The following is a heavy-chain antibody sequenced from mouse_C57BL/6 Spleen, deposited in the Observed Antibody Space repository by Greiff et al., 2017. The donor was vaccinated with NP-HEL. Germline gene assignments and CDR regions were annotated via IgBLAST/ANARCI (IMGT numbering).Heavy chain of an antibody. CDR2: INPNNGGT. Sequence: VQLQQSGPELVKPGASVKISCKASGYTFTDYYMNRVKQSHGKSLEWIGDINPNNGGTSYNQKFKGKATLTVDKSSSTAYMELRSLTSEDSAVYYCASADYAMDYWGQGTSVTVSS. CDR3: ASADYAMDY. V-gene: IGHV1-26*01. CDR1: GYTFTDYY. J-gene: IGHJ4*01.